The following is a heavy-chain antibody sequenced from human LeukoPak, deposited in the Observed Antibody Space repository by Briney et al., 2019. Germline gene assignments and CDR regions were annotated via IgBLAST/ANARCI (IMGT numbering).Heavy chain of an antibody. Sequence: GESLRLSCAASGFSFTTYWMSWVRQAPGKGLEWVANIKQDGTEKYYVDSVKGRFTISRDNAKNSLYLQVNSLRAEDTAVYYCAKAAQYQYYYDRSGDGTDFDYWGQGTLVTVSS. D-gene: IGHD3-22*01. CDR1: GFSFTTYW. CDR3: AKAAQYQYYYDRSGDGTDFDY. V-gene: IGHV3-7*01. J-gene: IGHJ4*02. CDR2: IKQDGTEK.